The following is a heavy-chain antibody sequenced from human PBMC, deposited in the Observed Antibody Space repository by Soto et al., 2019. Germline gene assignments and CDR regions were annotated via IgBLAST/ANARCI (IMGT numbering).Heavy chain of an antibody. D-gene: IGHD4-4*01. Sequence: GGSLRLSCAASGFTFSSHWMTWVRQAPGKGLEWVANIKQDGSEKYYVDSVKGRFIISRDNAKNSLFLQMNSLRAEDTAVYYCARDPMTTDAFDIWGQGTMVTVSS. CDR2: IKQDGSEK. J-gene: IGHJ3*02. V-gene: IGHV3-7*05. CDR1: GFTFSSHW. CDR3: ARDPMTTDAFDI.